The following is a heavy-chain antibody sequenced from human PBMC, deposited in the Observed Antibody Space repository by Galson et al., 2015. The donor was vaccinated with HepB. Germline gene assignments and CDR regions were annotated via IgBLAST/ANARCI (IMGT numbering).Heavy chain of an antibody. J-gene: IGHJ4*02. Sequence: VRQASGKGLEWLGRIRIKANGYATHYAASVKGRFTISRDDSKNTAYLQMNSLKIEDTAVYYCTRQEDYYDVGFDYWGQGTLVTVSS. CDR2: IRIKANGYAT. D-gene: IGHD3-16*01. V-gene: IGHV3-73*01. CDR3: TRQEDYYDVGFDY.